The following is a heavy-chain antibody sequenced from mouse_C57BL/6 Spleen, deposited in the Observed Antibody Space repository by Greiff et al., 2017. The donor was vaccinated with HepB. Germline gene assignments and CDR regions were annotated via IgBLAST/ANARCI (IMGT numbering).Heavy chain of an antibody. CDR3: ARRRVLGLEDFDY. J-gene: IGHJ2*01. Sequence: EVMLVESGGGLVKPGGSLKLSCAASGFTFSDYGMHWVRQAPEKGLEWVAYISSGSSTIYYADTVKGRFTISRDNAKNTLFLQMTSLRSEDTAMYYCARRRVLGLEDFDYWGQGTTLTVSS. CDR1: GFTFSDYG. V-gene: IGHV5-17*01. D-gene: IGHD4-1*01. CDR2: ISSGSSTI.